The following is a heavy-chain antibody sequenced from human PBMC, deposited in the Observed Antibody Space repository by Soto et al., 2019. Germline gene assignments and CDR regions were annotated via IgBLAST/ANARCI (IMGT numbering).Heavy chain of an antibody. D-gene: IGHD5-18*01. CDR1: GGTFSSYA. Sequence: SVKVSCKASGGTFSSYAISWVRQAPGQGLEWMGGIIPIFGTANYAQKFQGRVTITADESTSTAYMELSSLRSEDTAVYYCARDPLTVDTAMVTDYYSYGMDVWGQGTTVTVS. CDR2: IIPIFGTA. V-gene: IGHV1-69*13. CDR3: ARDPLTVDTAMVTDYYSYGMDV. J-gene: IGHJ6*02.